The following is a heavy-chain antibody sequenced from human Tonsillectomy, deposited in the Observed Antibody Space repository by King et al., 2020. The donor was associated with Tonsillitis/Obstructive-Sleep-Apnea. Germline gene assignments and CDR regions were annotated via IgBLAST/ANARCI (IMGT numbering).Heavy chain of an antibody. V-gene: IGHV4-34*01. CDR3: ASGGGSWFDS. CDR1: GGSFSGYY. J-gene: IGHJ5*01. Sequence: VQLQQWGAGLLKTSETLSLTCAVYGGSFSGYYWSWIRQPPGKGLEWIGEINHRGSTNYNPSLKSRVTISVDTSKNQFSLYLSSMPAAYTAVYYCASGGGSWFDSWGQGTLVTVSS. CDR2: INHRGST. D-gene: IGHD1-26*01.